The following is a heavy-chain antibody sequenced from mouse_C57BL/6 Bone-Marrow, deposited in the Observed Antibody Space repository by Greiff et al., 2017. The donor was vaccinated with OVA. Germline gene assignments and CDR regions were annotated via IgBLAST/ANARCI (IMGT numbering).Heavy chain of an antibody. J-gene: IGHJ2*01. CDR3: ARPIYYDYDGGFDY. V-gene: IGHV5-17*01. CDR2: ISSGSSTI. D-gene: IGHD2-4*01. CDR1: GFTFSDYG. Sequence: EVKLVESGGGLVKPGGSLKLSCAASGFTFSDYGMHWVRQAPEKGLEWVAYISSGSSTIYYADTVKGRFTISRDNAKNTLFLQMTSLRSEDTAMYYCARPIYYDYDGGFDYWGQGTTLTVSS.